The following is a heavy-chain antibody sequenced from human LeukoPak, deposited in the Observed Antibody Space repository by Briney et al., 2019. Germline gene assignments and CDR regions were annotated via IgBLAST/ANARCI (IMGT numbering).Heavy chain of an antibody. J-gene: IGHJ4*02. Sequence: GGSLRLSCAASGFTFSSYWMNWVRQAPGKGLEWVANIKQDGSERNYVDSVKGRFTVSRDNTKNSLYLQMNSLRAEDSAVYYCSSAWNGVDGWGQGSPVTVSS. CDR2: IKQDGSER. CDR3: SSAWNGVDG. D-gene: IGHD1-1*01. CDR1: GFTFSSYW. V-gene: IGHV3-7*01.